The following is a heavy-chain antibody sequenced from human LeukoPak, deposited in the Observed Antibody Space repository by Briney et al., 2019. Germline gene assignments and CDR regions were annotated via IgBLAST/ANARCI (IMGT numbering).Heavy chain of an antibody. CDR1: GLNVSKYW. V-gene: IGHV3-74*01. J-gene: IGHJ4*02. CDR2: INSDGSSP. D-gene: IGHD6-6*01. Sequence: GGSLRDSCAASGLNVSKYWMHWVRQAPGKGLVWVSRINSDGSSPNYADSVKGRFTISRDNAKNTLYLQMNNLRAEDTAMYYCARDQRVTGRPDIDYWGQGTLVTVSS. CDR3: ARDQRVTGRPDIDY.